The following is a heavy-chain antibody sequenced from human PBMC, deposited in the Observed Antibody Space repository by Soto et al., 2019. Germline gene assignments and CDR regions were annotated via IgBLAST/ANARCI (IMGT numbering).Heavy chain of an antibody. V-gene: IGHV1-69*01. Sequence: QVQLVQSGAEVKKPGSSVKVSCKASGDTFSSYAISWVRQATGQGLEWMGGIIPIFGTANYAQKFQGRVTITADESTSTAYMELSSRRSEDTAVYYCARDGSGYRSRASPMDVWGQGTTVTVSS. J-gene: IGHJ6*02. D-gene: IGHD3-22*01. CDR3: ARDGSGYRSRASPMDV. CDR2: IIPIFGTA. CDR1: GDTFSSYA.